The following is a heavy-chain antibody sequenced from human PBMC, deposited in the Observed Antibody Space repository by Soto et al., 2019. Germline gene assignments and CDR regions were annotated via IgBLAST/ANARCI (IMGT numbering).Heavy chain of an antibody. CDR2: IYYSGST. J-gene: IGHJ6*03. D-gene: IGHD4-17*01. Sequence: IQQPPGKGLEWIGYIYYSGSTNYNPSLKSRVTISVDTSKNQFSLKLSSVTAADTAVYYCARPTTDNYYYYYMDVWGKGTTVTVSS. CDR3: ARPTTDNYYYYYMDV. V-gene: IGHV4-59*08.